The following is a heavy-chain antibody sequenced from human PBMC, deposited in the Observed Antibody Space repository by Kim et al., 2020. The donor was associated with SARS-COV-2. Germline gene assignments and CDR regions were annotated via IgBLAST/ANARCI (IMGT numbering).Heavy chain of an antibody. CDR2: IKQDGSEK. V-gene: IGHV3-7*03. J-gene: IGHJ4*02. Sequence: GGSLRLSCAASGFTFSSYWMSWVRQAPGKGLEWVANIKQDGSEKYYVDSVKGRFTISRDNAKNSLYLQMNSLRAEDTAVYYCARAPAYSSSWYRFDYWGQGTLVTVSS. D-gene: IGHD6-13*01. CDR1: GFTFSSYW. CDR3: ARAPAYSSSWYRFDY.